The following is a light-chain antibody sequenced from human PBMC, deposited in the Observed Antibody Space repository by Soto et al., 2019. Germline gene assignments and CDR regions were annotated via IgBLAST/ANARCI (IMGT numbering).Light chain of an antibody. CDR1: SSDVGGYSY. Sequence: QSVLTQPASVSGSPGQSITISCPGSSSDVGGYSYVSWYQHHPGKAPKLMIYDVDVRPSGVSNRFSGSKSGNTASLTISGLQAEDEADYYCNSYTSSGTYVLFGGGTKLTVL. J-gene: IGLJ2*01. CDR3: NSYTSSGTYVL. CDR2: DVD. V-gene: IGLV2-14*03.